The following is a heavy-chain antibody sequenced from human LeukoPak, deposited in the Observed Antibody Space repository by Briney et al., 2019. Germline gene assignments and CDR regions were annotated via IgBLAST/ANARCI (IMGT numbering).Heavy chain of an antibody. Sequence: ASVKVSCKASGYTFTSHYMHWVRQAPGQGLEWMGIINPSGGSTSYAQKFQGRVTMTRDMSTSTVYMELSRLRSDDTAVYYCARGPHWDPHFDYWGQGTLVTVSS. CDR3: ARGPHWDPHFDY. CDR2: INPSGGST. J-gene: IGHJ4*02. V-gene: IGHV1-46*01. D-gene: IGHD7-27*01. CDR1: GYTFTSHY.